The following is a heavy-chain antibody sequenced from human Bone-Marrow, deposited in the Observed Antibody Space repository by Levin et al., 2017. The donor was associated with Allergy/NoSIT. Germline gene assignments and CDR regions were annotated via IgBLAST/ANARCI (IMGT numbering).Heavy chain of an antibody. V-gene: IGHV3-53*01. CDR3: ARDAYGSERGDYFDF. D-gene: IGHD3-10*01. J-gene: IGHJ4*02. CDR1: GFTVSGYD. CDR2: IYKGGRT. Sequence: PGGSLRLSCAASGFTVSGYDMSWVRQAPGKGLEWVSVIYKGGRTYYTESVKGRFSISRDKSKNALYLQMNSLTVEDTAVFFCARDAYGSERGDYFDFWGQGTLVTVSS.